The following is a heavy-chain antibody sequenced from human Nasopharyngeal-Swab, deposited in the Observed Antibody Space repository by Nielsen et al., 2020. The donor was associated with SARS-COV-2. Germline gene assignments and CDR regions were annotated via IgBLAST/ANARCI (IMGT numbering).Heavy chain of an antibody. CDR2: ISSSSSYI. V-gene: IGHV3-21*01. J-gene: IGHJ3*02. Sequence: ESRKISCAASGFTFSSYNMNWVRQAPGKGLEWVSSISSSSSYIYYADSVKGRFTISRDKAKNSLYLQMNSLSAEDTAVYYCARDRGYSYGPDAFDIWGQGTMVTVSS. CDR3: ARDRGYSYGPDAFDI. D-gene: IGHD5-18*01. CDR1: GFTFSSYN.